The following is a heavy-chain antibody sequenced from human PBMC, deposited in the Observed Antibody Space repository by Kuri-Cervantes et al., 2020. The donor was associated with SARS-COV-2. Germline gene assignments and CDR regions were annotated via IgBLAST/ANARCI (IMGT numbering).Heavy chain of an antibody. Sequence: SQTLSLTCAVSGYSISSGYYWGWIRQPPGKGLEWIGSIYHSGSTYYNPSLKSRVTISVDTSKNQFSLRLSSLTAADAAVYYCATLPGRGDYYTSGTVSDNWGQGTLVTVSS. CDR2: IYHSGST. CDR1: GYSISSGYY. D-gene: IGHD3-10*01. CDR3: ATLPGRGDYYTSGTVSDN. J-gene: IGHJ4*02. V-gene: IGHV4-38-2*01.